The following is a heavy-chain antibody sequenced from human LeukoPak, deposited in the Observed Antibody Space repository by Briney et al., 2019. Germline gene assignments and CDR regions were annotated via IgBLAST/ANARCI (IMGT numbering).Heavy chain of an antibody. CDR2: FDPEDGET. CDR1: GYTLTELS. D-gene: IGHD3-10*01. Sequence: GASVKVSCKVSGYTLTELSMHWVRQAPGKGLEWMGGFDPEDGETIYAQKFQGRVTMTEDTSTDTAYMELSSLRSDDTAVYYCARGLTSYGSGSYPIDYWGQGTLVTVSS. V-gene: IGHV1-24*01. J-gene: IGHJ4*02. CDR3: ARGLTSYGSGSYPIDY.